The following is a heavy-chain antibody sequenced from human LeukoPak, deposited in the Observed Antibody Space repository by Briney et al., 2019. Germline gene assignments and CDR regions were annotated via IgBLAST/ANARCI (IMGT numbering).Heavy chain of an antibody. D-gene: IGHD3-3*01. CDR1: GLSFDDFA. J-gene: IGHJ6*02. Sequence: PGRSLRLSCVASGLSFDDFAMHWGRQAPGKGLEWVSVISWNSNFIAYADSVKGRFIISRDNAKNSVYMQINSLKPKDTALYFCVKDITKGGASWDEEGFTYDDYGLDVGGPGTTVVVSS. CDR3: VKDITKGGASWDEEGFTYDDYGLDV. V-gene: IGHV3-9*01. CDR2: ISWNSNFI.